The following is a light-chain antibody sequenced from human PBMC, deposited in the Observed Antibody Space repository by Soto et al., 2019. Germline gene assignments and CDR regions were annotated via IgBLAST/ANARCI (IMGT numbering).Light chain of an antibody. CDR1: QGISSY. CDR2: AAS. CDR3: QQYYSYPPF. V-gene: IGKV1-8*01. Sequence: AIRMTQSPSSFSASTGDRVTITCRASQGISSYLAWYQQKPGKAPKLLIYAASTLPSGVPSRFSGSGSGTDFTLTISCLQSEDFATYYCQQYYSYPPFFGQGTKLEIK. J-gene: IGKJ2*01.